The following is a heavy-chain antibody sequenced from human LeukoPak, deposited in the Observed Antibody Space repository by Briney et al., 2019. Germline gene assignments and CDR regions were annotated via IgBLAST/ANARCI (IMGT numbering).Heavy chain of an antibody. Sequence: SETLSLTCTVSGASISSSNYYWGWIRQPPGKGLEWIGSIYYSGSTYYNPSLKSRVTISVDTSENQFSLKLSSVTAADTAVYYCARGRSSFYWGQGTLVTVSS. J-gene: IGHJ4*02. CDR2: IYYSGST. CDR3: ARGRSSFY. CDR1: GASISSSNYY. V-gene: IGHV4-39*01. D-gene: IGHD6-19*01.